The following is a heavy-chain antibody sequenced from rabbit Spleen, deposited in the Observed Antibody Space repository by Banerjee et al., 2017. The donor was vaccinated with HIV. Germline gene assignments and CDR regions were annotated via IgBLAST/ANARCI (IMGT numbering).Heavy chain of an antibody. CDR1: GFSFSRKYV. D-gene: IGHD1-1*01. V-gene: IGHV1S45*01. CDR2: INTSSGKS. J-gene: IGHJ6*01. CDR3: ARDTSTSFSSYGMDL. Sequence: QEQLEESGGDLVKPEGSLTLTCTASGFSFSRKYVMCWVRQAPGKGLEWIACINTSSGKSVYASWAKGRFTISKTSSTTVTLQMTSLTDADTATYFCARDTSTSFSSYGMDLWGPGTLVTVS.